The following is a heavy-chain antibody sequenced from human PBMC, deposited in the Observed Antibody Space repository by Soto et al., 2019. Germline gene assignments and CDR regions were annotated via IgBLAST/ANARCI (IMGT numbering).Heavy chain of an antibody. V-gene: IGHV1-69*04. CDR3: ARVRSGSTTSLYYVGMDV. CDR1: GYTFTSYG. Sequence: SVKVSCKASGYTFTSYGITWVRQAPGQGPEWMGRIIPILDITNYAQKFQGRVTITADKSTSTAYMELSSLRSDDTAVYYCARVRSGSTTSLYYVGMDVWGQGTTVTVSS. J-gene: IGHJ6*02. CDR2: IIPILDIT. D-gene: IGHD2-15*01.